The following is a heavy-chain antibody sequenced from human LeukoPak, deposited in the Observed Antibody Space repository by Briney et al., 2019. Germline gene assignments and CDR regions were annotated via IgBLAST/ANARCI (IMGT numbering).Heavy chain of an antibody. CDR1: GFTFSSYG. J-gene: IGHJ4*02. D-gene: IGHD6-19*01. CDR3: ARDPIAVAGTGY. CDR2: IWYDGSNK. V-gene: IGHV3-33*01. Sequence: PGRSLRLSCAASGFTFSSYGMHWVRQAPGKGLEWVAVIWYDGSNKYYADSVKGRFTISRDNSKNTLYLQMNSLRAEDTAVYYCARDPIAVAGTGYWGQGTLVTVSS.